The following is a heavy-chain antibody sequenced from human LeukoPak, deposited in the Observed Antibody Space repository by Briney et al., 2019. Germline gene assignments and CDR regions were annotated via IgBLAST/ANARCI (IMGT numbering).Heavy chain of an antibody. V-gene: IGHV3-11*04. CDR2: ISNSGDIK. CDR3: ATNLEGSGEYFKQ. Sequence: GGSRRLSWAAAGLSLSDHYMSWIRQAPGEGLQWISYISNSGDIKYYADSVKGRFIVSRDNARNSVYLEMSSLRAEDTSVYYCATNLEGSGEYFKQWGQGTLVTVSS. J-gene: IGHJ1*01. CDR1: GLSLSDHY. D-gene: IGHD3-10*01.